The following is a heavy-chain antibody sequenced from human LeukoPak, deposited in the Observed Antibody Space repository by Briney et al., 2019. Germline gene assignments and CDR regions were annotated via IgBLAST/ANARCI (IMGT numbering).Heavy chain of an antibody. CDR3: ARLDILTAANFDP. CDR2: IYYSGGT. Sequence: PSETLSLTCTVSGGSISSGNYYWSWIRQHPGKGLEWIGYIYYSGGTQCNPSLKSRVTISVDTSKNQFSLRLSSVTAADTAVYYCARLDILTAANFDPWGQGTLVTVSS. D-gene: IGHD3-9*01. V-gene: IGHV4-31*03. J-gene: IGHJ5*02. CDR1: GGSISSGNYY.